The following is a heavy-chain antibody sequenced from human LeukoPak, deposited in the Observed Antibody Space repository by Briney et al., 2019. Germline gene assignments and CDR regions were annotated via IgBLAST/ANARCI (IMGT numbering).Heavy chain of an antibody. J-gene: IGHJ6*02. CDR1: GFTFSSYW. CDR3: ARDPVYYDFWSGSYYYYGMDV. CDR2: IKQDGSEK. Sequence: PGGSLRLSCAASGFTFSSYWMSWVRQAPGKGLEWVANIKQDGSEKYYVDSVKGRFTISRDNAKNSLYLQMNSLRAEDTAVYYCARDPVYYDFWSGSYYYYGMDVWGQGTTVTVSS. D-gene: IGHD3-3*01. V-gene: IGHV3-7*01.